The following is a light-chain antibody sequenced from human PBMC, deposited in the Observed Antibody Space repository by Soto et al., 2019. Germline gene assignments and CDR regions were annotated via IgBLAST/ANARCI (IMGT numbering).Light chain of an antibody. CDR3: SSYTSSSPYV. CDR1: SSDVGGYNY. V-gene: IGLV2-14*01. CDR2: EVS. J-gene: IGLJ1*01. Sequence: QSVLTQPASVSGSPGQSITISCTETSSDVGGYNYVSWYQQHPGKAPKLMIYEVSNRPSGVSNRFSGSKSGNTASLTISGLQAEDEADYYCSSYTSSSPYVFGNGTKVTAL.